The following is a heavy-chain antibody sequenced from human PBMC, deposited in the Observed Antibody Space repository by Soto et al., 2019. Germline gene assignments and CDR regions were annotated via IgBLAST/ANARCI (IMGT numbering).Heavy chain of an antibody. Sequence: QLQLQESGSGLVKPSQTLSLTCAVSGGSISSGGYSWSWIRQPPGKGLEWIGYIYHSGSTYYNPSLKSRGTISVDRSKNQFSLKLSSVTAADTAVYYCSRSGGSNYGDYGMDVWGQGTTVTVSS. J-gene: IGHJ6*02. D-gene: IGHD4-4*01. V-gene: IGHV4-30-2*01. CDR3: SRSGGSNYGDYGMDV. CDR2: IYHSGST. CDR1: GGSISSGGYS.